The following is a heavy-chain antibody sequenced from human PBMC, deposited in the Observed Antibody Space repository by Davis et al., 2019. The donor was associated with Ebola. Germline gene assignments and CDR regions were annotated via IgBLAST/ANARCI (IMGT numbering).Heavy chain of an antibody. J-gene: IGHJ4*02. CDR3: ARDDEAVAALDY. CDR2: INHSGST. D-gene: IGHD6-19*01. CDR1: GGSFSGYY. V-gene: IGHV4-34*01. Sequence: SETLSLTCAVYGGSFSGYYWSWIRQPPGKGLEWIGEINHSGSTNYNPSLKSRVTISVDTSKNQFSLKLNSVTPEDTAVYYCARDDEAVAALDYWGQGTLVTVSS.